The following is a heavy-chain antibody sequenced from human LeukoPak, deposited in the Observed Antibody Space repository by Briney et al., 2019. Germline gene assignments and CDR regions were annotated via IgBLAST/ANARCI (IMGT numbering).Heavy chain of an antibody. CDR3: AREFEDMYSSGSFWYYFDS. CDR1: GASISNSY. Sequence: PSETLSLTCTVSGASISNSYWTWIRRPAGKGLEWIGRIYTTGSTNYTSVRTIFNPSLESRVTVSVDTSKNQFSLKLISVTAADTAVYYCAREFEDMYSSGSFWYYFDSWGQGTLVTVSS. CDR2: IYTTGST. V-gene: IGHV4-4*07. J-gene: IGHJ4*02. D-gene: IGHD6-19*01.